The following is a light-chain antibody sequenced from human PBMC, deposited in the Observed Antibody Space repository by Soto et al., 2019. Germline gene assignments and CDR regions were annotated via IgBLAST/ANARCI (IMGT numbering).Light chain of an antibody. CDR1: QSVTNK. CDR2: GAS. J-gene: IGKJ5*01. CDR3: QQYKSCPLT. V-gene: IGKV3-15*01. Sequence: EIVMTQSPATLSVSPGEGATLSCRASQSVTNKLAWYQQKPGQSPRLLIFGASNRATGIPATFSGSGSGTEFTLTINNLQSEDFTAYYCQQYKSCPLTFGQGTRLEIK.